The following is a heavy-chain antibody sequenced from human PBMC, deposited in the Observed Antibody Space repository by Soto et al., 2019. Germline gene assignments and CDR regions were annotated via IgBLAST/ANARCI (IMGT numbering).Heavy chain of an antibody. CDR2: IDPGDSYT. CDR3: ARPVVPYYYDMDV. CDR1: GYSFTSYW. Sequence: HGESLKISCKGSGYSFTSYWIKWVRQMPGKGLEWIGRIDPGDSYTTYSPSFQGHVTISADKSISTAYLQWSSLEASDTAMYYCARPVVPYYYDMDVWGQGTTVTVSS. J-gene: IGHJ6*02. D-gene: IGHD2-2*01. V-gene: IGHV5-10-1*01.